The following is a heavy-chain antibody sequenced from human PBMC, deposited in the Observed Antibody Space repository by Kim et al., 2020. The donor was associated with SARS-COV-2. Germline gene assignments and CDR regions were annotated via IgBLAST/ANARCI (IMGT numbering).Heavy chain of an antibody. J-gene: IGHJ4*02. CDR2: INSDESNT. CDR1: GFTFSNHW. D-gene: IGHD6-19*01. V-gene: IGHV3-74*01. CDR3: ARDRGWGARSCDH. Sequence: GGSLRLSCAASGFTFSNHWMHWVRQAPGKGLVWVSRINSDESNTDYADSVKGRFTISRDNAKNTLYLQMNSLRAEDTAVYFCARDRGWGARSCDHWGQG.